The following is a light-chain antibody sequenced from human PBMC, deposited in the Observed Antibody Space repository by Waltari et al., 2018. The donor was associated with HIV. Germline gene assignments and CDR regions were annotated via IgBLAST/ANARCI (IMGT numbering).Light chain of an antibody. V-gene: IGLV1-47*01. CDR3: AAWDDYLRVVV. CDR2: KNN. Sequence: QSVLTQPLSASGTPGQRVTFSCSGSSSNIGSNYVYLYQQLPGTTPTLLIYKNNKRPSGVPDRFSGSTSGTSASLDISGLRSEDEADYFCAAWDDYLRVVVFGGGTKLTVL. CDR1: SSNIGSNY. J-gene: IGLJ2*01.